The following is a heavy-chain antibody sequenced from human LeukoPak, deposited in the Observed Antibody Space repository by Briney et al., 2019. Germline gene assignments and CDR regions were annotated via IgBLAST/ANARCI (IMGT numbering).Heavy chain of an antibody. J-gene: IGHJ4*02. V-gene: IGHV4-34*01. CDR3: AGIELATTKFAH. CDR1: GGSFSAYH. Sequence: PSETLSLTCAVYGGSFSAYHWTWIRQPPGKGLEWIGEISHTGSTNYNPSLKSRVTISVDSSQIQFSLKVRSVTAADTAVYYCAGIELATTKFAHWGQGTLVAVSS. CDR2: ISHTGST. D-gene: IGHD1-1*01.